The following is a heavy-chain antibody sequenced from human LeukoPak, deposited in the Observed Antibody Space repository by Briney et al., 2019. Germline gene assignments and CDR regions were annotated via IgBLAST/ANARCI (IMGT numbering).Heavy chain of an antibody. CDR3: AKGFVDY. V-gene: IGHV3-30*18. J-gene: IGHJ4*02. Sequence: PGGSLRLSCAASGFTFSSYGMHWVRQAPGKGLEWVAVISYDGSNKYYADSVKGRFTISRDNSKNTLYLQMNSLRAEDTAVYYCAKGFVDYWGQGTLDTVSS. CDR1: GFTFSSYG. CDR2: ISYDGSNK. D-gene: IGHD2-15*01.